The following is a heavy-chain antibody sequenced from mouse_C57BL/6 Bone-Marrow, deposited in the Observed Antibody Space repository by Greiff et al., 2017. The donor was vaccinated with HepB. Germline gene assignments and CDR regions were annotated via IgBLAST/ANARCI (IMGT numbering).Heavy chain of an antibody. CDR3: ARNCPYYYGSSPYAMDY. CDR2: IWSGGST. CDR1: GFSLTSYG. D-gene: IGHD1-1*01. V-gene: IGHV2-2*01. Sequence: VQLVESGPGLVQPSQSLSITCTVSGFSLTSYGVHWVRQSPGKGLEWLGVIWSGGSTDYNAAFISRLSISKDNSKSQVFFKMNSLQADDTAIYYCARNCPYYYGSSPYAMDYWGQGTSVTVSS. J-gene: IGHJ4*01.